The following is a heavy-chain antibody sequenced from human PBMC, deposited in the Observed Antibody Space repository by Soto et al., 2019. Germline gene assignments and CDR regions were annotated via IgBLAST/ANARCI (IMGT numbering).Heavy chain of an antibody. V-gene: IGHV3-11*01. CDR2: ISSSGSTR. CDR3: ARANYYYYGLDV. CDR1: GFIFSDYY. Sequence: QVQLVESGGGLVKPGGSLRLSCATSGFIFSDYYMNWIRQTPGKGLEWVSYISSSGSTRYYADSVKGRFTISRDNTKNSLYLQMSSLRAEDTAVYYWARANYYYYGLDVWGHGTTVTVSS. J-gene: IGHJ6*02.